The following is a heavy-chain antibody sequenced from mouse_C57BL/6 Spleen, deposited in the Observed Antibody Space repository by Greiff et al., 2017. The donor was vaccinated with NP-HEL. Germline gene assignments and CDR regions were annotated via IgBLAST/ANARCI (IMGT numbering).Heavy chain of an antibody. J-gene: IGHJ1*03. CDR1: GFTFSDYY. Sequence: EVKVEESEGGLVQPGSSMKLSCTASGFTFSDYYMAWVRQVPEKGLEWVAKINYDGSSTYYLDSLKSRFIISRDNAKNILYLQMSSLKSEDTATYYCAREYGSSSYWYFDVWGTGTTVTVSS. D-gene: IGHD1-1*01. CDR3: AREYGSSSYWYFDV. CDR2: INYDGSST. V-gene: IGHV5-16*01.